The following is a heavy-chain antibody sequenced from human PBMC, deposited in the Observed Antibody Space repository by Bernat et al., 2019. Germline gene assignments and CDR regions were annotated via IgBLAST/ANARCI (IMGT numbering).Heavy chain of an antibody. Sequence: QVQLVESGGGVVQPGRSLRLSCAASGFTFSSYGMHWVRQAPGKGLEWVAVISYDGSNKYYADSVKGRFTISRDNSKNTLYLQMNSLRAEDTALYYCAKAYDILTGYYLGLDYWGQGTLVKVSS. CDR3: AKAYDILTGYYLGLDY. V-gene: IGHV3-30*18. CDR2: ISYDGSNK. D-gene: IGHD3-9*01. CDR1: GFTFSSYG. J-gene: IGHJ4*02.